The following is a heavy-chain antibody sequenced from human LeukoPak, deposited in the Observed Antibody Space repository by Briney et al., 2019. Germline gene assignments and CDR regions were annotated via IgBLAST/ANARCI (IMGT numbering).Heavy chain of an antibody. CDR1: GGSFSSYY. J-gene: IGHJ4*02. D-gene: IGHD3-10*01. V-gene: IGHV4-34*01. CDR3: ASQYYYGSGSYNY. CDR2: INHSGST. Sequence: PSETLSLTCAVYGGSFSSYYWSWIRQPPGKGLEWIGEINHSGSTNYNPSLKSRVTISVDTSKNQFSLKLSSVTAADTAVYYCASQYYYGSGSYNYWGQGTLVTVSS.